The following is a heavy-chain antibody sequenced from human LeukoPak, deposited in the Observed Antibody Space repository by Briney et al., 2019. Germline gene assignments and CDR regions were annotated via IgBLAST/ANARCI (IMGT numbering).Heavy chain of an antibody. Sequence: PSETLSLTCTVSGGSISSYYWSWIRQPPGKGLEWIGYIYYSGSTNYNPSLKSRVTISVDTSKNQFSLKLSPVTAADTAVYYCARRGYDSSGFDWGQGTLVTVSS. J-gene: IGHJ4*02. V-gene: IGHV4-59*01. CDR3: ARRGYDSSGFD. D-gene: IGHD3-22*01. CDR1: GGSISSYY. CDR2: IYYSGST.